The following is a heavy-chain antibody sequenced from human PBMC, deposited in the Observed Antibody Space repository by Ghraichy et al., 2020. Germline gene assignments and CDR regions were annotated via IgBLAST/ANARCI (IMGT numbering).Heavy chain of an antibody. CDR1: GGSFSGYY. CDR3: AERVRRQLWTEGSWFDP. Sequence: SETLSLTCAVYGGSFSGYYWSWIRQPPGKGLEWIGEINHSGSTNYNPSLKSRVTISVDTSKNQFSLKLSSVTAADTAVYYCAERVRRQLWTEGSWFDPWGQGTLVTVSS. CDR2: INHSGST. J-gene: IGHJ5*02. D-gene: IGHD5-18*01. V-gene: IGHV4-34*01.